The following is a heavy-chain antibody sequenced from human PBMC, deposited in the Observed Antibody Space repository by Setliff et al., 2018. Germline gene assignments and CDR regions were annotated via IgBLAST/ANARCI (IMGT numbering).Heavy chain of an antibody. CDR3: ARLPPLHTPMALTFDY. V-gene: IGHV4-61*09. Sequence: KPSETLSLTCTVSGGSISSRTYYWSWIRQPAGKGLEWIGHWYTSGITNYNPSLKSQVTISVDTSKNQFSLKLSSVTAADTAVYYCARLPPLHTPMALTFDYWGQGILVTVSS. J-gene: IGHJ4*02. CDR2: WYTSGIT. D-gene: IGHD5-18*01. CDR1: GGSISSRTYY.